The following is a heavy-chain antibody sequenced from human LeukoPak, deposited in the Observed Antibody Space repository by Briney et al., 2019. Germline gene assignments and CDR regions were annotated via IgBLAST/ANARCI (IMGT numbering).Heavy chain of an antibody. J-gene: IGHJ6*02. V-gene: IGHV3-53*04. CDR2: IYSGGST. Sequence: PGGSLRLSCAASGFTVSSNYMSWVRQAPGKRLEWVSVIYSGGSTYYADSVKGRFTISRHNSKNTLYLQMNSLRAEDTDVYYCARDTPTTMVRGAGMDVWGQGTTVTVSS. CDR1: GFTVSSNY. D-gene: IGHD3-10*01. CDR3: ARDTPTTMVRGAGMDV.